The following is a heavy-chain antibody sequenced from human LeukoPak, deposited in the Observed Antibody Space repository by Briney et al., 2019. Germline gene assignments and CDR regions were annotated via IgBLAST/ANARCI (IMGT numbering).Heavy chain of an antibody. CDR1: EFTFSSYW. D-gene: IGHD3-3*01. Sequence: GGSLRLSCAASEFTFSSYWMRWVRQAPGKGLVWVSRISSNGSSTSYADSVKGRFTISRDNAKNTLYLQMNSLRAEDTAVYYCAREDHYYDYWSGYFHVFDYWGQGTLVTVSS. CDR2: ISSNGSST. V-gene: IGHV3-74*01. CDR3: AREDHYYDYWSGYFHVFDY. J-gene: IGHJ4*02.